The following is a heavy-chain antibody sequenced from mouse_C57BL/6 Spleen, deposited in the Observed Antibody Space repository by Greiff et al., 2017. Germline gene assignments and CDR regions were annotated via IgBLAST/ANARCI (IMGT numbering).Heavy chain of an antibody. CDR3: ARGELSTIVENYAMDY. J-gene: IGHJ4*01. D-gene: IGHD1-1*01. CDR2: IYPGDGDT. V-gene: IGHV1-82*01. Sequence: QVQLQQSGPELVKPGASVKISCKASGYAFSSSWMNWVKQRPGKGLEWIGRIYPGDGDTNYNGKFKGKATLTADKSSSTAYMQLSSLTSEDSAVYFCARGELSTIVENYAMDYWGQGTSVTVSS. CDR1: GYAFSSSW.